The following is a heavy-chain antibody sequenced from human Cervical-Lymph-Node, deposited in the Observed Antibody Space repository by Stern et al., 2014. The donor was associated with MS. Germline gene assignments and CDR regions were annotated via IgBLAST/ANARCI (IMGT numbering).Heavy chain of an antibody. V-gene: IGHV1-46*01. CDR1: GHTVTSYS. J-gene: IGHJ4*02. CDR3: ATPLPFAL. CDR2: FSPSTNRT. Sequence: QVQLVQSGAEVKKPGASVKISCKTTGHTVTSYSIHRIRQAPGQGLEWIGIFSPSTNRTTLAQKVQGRVTVTWDTSTYTLYLGLSSLKSDDTAVYYCATPLPFALWGQGTLVTVSS.